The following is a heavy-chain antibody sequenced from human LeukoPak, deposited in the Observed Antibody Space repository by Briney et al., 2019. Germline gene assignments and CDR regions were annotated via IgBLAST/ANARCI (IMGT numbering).Heavy chain of an antibody. Sequence: PGGSLRLSCAASGFTFSSYSMNWVRQAPGKGLEWVSYISSSSTTIYYADSVKGRFTISRDNAKNSLYLQMNSLRAEDTAVYYCARGIWQDPYYWGQGTLVTVSS. CDR3: ARGIWQDPYY. CDR1: GFTFSSYS. D-gene: IGHD3-16*01. CDR2: ISSSSTTI. V-gene: IGHV3-48*01. J-gene: IGHJ4*02.